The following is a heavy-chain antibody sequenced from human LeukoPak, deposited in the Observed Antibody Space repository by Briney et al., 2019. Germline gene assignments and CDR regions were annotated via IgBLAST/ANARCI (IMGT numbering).Heavy chain of an antibody. CDR2: IYYSGST. J-gene: IGHJ4*02. Sequence: PSETLPLTCTVSGGSISSSSYYWGWIRQPPGKGLEWIGSIYYSGSTYYNPSLKSRVTISVDTSKNQFSLKLSSVTAADTAVYYCARGIAADFDYWGQGTLVTVSS. D-gene: IGHD6-13*01. CDR3: ARGIAADFDY. V-gene: IGHV4-39*01. CDR1: GGSISSSSYY.